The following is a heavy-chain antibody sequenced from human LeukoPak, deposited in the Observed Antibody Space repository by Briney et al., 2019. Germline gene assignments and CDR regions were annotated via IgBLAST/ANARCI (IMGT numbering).Heavy chain of an antibody. CDR3: AKDSGANIAVAGTDFDY. CDR1: GFTFSSYG. CDR2: IRYDGSNK. V-gene: IGHV3-30*02. D-gene: IGHD6-19*01. J-gene: IGHJ4*02. Sequence: GGSLRLSCAASGFTFSSYGMHWVRQAPGKGREWVAFIRYDGSNKYYADSVKGRFTTSRDNSKNTLYLQMNSLRAEDTAMYYCAKDSGANIAVAGTDFDYWGQGTLVTVSS.